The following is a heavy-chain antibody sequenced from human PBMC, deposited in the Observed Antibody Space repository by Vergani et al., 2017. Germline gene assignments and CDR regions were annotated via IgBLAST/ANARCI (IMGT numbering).Heavy chain of an antibody. Sequence: QLQLQESGSGLVKPSQTLSLTCAVSGGSISSGGYSWSWIRQPPGKGLEWIGYIYHSGSTYYNPSLKSRVTISVDRSKNQFSLKLSSVTAADTAVYYCASLPLMVGATYFDYWGQGTLVTVSS. D-gene: IGHD1-26*01. J-gene: IGHJ4*02. CDR2: IYHSGST. CDR3: ASLPLMVGATYFDY. V-gene: IGHV4-30-2*01. CDR1: GGSISSGGYS.